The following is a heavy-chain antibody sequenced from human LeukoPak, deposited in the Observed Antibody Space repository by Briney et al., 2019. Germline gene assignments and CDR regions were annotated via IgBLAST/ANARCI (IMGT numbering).Heavy chain of an antibody. CDR3: AGHHPRNTVDF. J-gene: IGHJ4*02. CDR1: GGSISSYY. CDR2: IYYSGST. Sequence: SETLSLTCTVSGGSISSYYWSWIRQPPGKGLEWIGYIYYSGSTNYNPSLKSRVTISVDTSKNQFSRKLSSVTAADTAVYYCAGHHPRNTVDFWGQGTLVTVSS. V-gene: IGHV4-59*08. D-gene: IGHD2/OR15-2a*01.